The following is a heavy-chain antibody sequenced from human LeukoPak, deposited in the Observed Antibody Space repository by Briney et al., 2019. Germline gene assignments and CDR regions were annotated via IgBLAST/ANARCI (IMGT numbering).Heavy chain of an antibody. CDR1: GFTFTNYC. CDR2: ICTDETTI. V-gene: IGHV3-74*01. Sequence: GGSLRLSCAASGFTFTNYCIHWVRQPPGKGLVWVSQICTDETTIRYADSVKGRFTISRDNAKNSLYLQMSSLRVEDTAVYYCVRGVPVTPGIDYWGQGTLVTVSS. D-gene: IGHD2-2*01. J-gene: IGHJ4*02. CDR3: VRGVPVTPGIDY.